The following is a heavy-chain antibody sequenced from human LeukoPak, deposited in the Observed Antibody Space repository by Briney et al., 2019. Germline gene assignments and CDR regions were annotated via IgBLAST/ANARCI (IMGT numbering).Heavy chain of an antibody. V-gene: IGHV1-8*01. D-gene: IGHD1-1*01. J-gene: IGHJ6*02. Sequence: ASVKVSCKASGYTFASYDINWVRQATGQGLEWMGWMNPNSGNTGYAQKFQGRATMTRNTSISTAYMELSSPRSEDTTVYYCARDRELYYYYYGMDVWGQGTTVTVSS. CDR2: MNPNSGNT. CDR1: GYTFASYD. CDR3: ARDRELYYYYYGMDV.